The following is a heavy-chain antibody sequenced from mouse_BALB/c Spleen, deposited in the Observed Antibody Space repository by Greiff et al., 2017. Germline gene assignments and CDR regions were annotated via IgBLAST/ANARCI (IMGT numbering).Heavy chain of an antibody. V-gene: IGHV2-9*02. CDR2: IWAGGST. CDR1: GFSFTSYG. Sequence: VKLMESGPGLVAPSQSLSITCPVSGFSFTSYGVHWVRQPPGKGLEWLGVIWAGGSTNYNSALMSRLSISKDNSKSQVFLKMNSLQTDDTAMYYCANMITTPWFAYWGQGTLVTVSA. J-gene: IGHJ3*01. D-gene: IGHD2-4*01. CDR3: ANMITTPWFAY.